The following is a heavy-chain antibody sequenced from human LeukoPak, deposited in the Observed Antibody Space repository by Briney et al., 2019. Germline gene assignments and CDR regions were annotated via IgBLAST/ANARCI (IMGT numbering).Heavy chain of an antibody. D-gene: IGHD6-19*01. J-gene: IGHJ2*01. V-gene: IGHV3-21*04. CDR3: ARLAGSRPPWYLDL. CDR1: GFTFTSYS. Sequence: GGSLRLSCATYGFTFTSYSMNWVRQAPGKGLEWVSSIEPNGGSIFYADSVKGRITISRDNAQNSLHLKLKRLRADDTAVYYCARLAGSRPPWYLDLWGRGTLVTVSS. CDR2: IEPNGGSI.